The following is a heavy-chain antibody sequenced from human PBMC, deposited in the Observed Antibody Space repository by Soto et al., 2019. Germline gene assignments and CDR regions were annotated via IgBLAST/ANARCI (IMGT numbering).Heavy chain of an antibody. Sequence: ASVKVSCKASGYTCTSYAMHWVRQAPGQRLEWMGWINAGNGNTKYSQKFQGRVIITRDTSASTVYMQLSNLRSEDTAVYYCARAWYQLVSTWFDPWGQGTQVTVSS. CDR1: GYTCTSYA. CDR3: ARAWYQLVSTWFDP. CDR2: INAGNGNT. D-gene: IGHD2-2*01. J-gene: IGHJ5*02. V-gene: IGHV1-3*01.